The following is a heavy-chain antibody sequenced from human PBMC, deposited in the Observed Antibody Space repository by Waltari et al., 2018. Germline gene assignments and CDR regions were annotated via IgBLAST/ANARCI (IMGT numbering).Heavy chain of an antibody. CDR2: FNPTSGGT. CDR1: GYTFTDYY. CDR3: TRDVAVAVPALDY. J-gene: IGHJ4*02. Sequence: QVQLVQSGAEVKKPGASVKVSCKASGYTFTDYYIHWVRQAPGQGLEWMGWFNPTSGGTNYEQKFQGRVTMTGDTSISTAYMELSSLKADDTAVYYCTRDVAVAVPALDYWGQGTLVTVSS. D-gene: IGHD6-19*01. V-gene: IGHV1-2*02.